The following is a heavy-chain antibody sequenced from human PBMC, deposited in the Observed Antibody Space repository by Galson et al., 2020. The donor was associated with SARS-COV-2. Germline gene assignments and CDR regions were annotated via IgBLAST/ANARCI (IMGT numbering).Heavy chain of an antibody. Sequence: ASVKVSCKASGGTFSSYAISWVRQAPGQGLEWMGGIIPIFGTANYAQKFQGRVTITTDESTSTAYMELSSLRSEDTAVYYCARSPPSFGGDYYYYYYIDVWGKGTTVTVSS. V-gene: IGHV1-69*05. J-gene: IGHJ6*03. CDR3: ARSPPSFGGDYYYYYYIDV. CDR1: GGTFSSYA. CDR2: IIPIFGTA. D-gene: IGHD3-3*01.